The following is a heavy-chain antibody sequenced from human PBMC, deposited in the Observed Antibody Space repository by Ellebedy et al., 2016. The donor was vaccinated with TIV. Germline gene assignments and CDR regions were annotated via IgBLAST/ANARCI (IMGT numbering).Heavy chain of an antibody. J-gene: IGHJ2*01. CDR3: AKGLPGNRGGWGWYFDL. V-gene: IGHV3-23*01. CDR2: ITSAGVGT. CDR1: GFTLSSYG. Sequence: GESLKISCAAPGFTLSSYGLNWVRQAPGKGLEWVSGITSAGVGTYNTASVKGRFHITRDNSKNTLFLQMLRLSVEDTPVYYCAKGLPGNRGGWGWYFDLWGRGTLVTVSS. D-gene: IGHD1-1*01.